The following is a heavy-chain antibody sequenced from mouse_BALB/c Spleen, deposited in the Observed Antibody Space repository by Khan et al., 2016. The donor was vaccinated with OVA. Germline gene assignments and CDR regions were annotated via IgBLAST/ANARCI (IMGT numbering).Heavy chain of an antibody. V-gene: IGHV3-2*02. CDR1: GYSITSDYA. J-gene: IGHJ2*01. CDR3: ARVYGGDFDY. Sequence: EVQLVESGPGLVKPSQSLSLTCTVTGYSITSDYAWNWIRQFPGNKLEWMGFISYSGNTKYNPSLKSRISMTRDTSKNQFFLQLNSVTPEDTATDYCARVYGGDFDYGGQGTTLIVAS. D-gene: IGHD2-10*02. CDR2: ISYSGNT.